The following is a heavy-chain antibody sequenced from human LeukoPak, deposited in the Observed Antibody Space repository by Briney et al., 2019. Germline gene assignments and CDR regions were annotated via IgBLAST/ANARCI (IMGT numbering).Heavy chain of an antibody. CDR3: ARGMSAAYDYNWFDS. CDR2: IYTSGST. D-gene: IGHD5-12*01. J-gene: IGHJ5*01. Sequence: SETLSLTCTVSGGSISSYYWSWIRQPAGKGLEWIGRIYTSGSTRYNPSLKSRVTMSVDTSKNQFSLKLTSVTAADTALYFCARGMSAAYDYNWFDSWGQGTLVTVSS. V-gene: IGHV4-4*07. CDR1: GGSISSYY.